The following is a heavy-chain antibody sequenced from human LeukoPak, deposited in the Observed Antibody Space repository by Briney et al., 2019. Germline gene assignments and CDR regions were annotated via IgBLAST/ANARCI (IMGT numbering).Heavy chain of an antibody. CDR2: ILYSGST. V-gene: IGHV4-59*01. CDR1: GGSISPYY. CDR3: ARVKMSRDNVYYYYYLDV. D-gene: IGHD1-1*01. Sequence: SETLSLTCTVSGGSISPYYWNWIRQPPGKGLEWIGHILYSGSTTYNPSLKSRVTISIDKSKNQLSLNLTSVTAADTAVYYCARVKMSRDNVYYYYYLDVWGKGTTVTVSS. J-gene: IGHJ6*03.